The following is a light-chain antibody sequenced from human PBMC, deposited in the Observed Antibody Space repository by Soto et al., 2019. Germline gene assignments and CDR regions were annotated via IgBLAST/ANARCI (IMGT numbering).Light chain of an antibody. CDR2: DAS. V-gene: IGKV1-5*01. CDR1: ENIKNW. J-gene: IGKJ4*01. CDR3: QQYNSYSPLT. Sequence: DIQMTQSPSTLSASVGDRVTITCRASENIKNWLAWYQQTAGKAPKVLISDASRLEAGVPSRFSGSGSGTDFTLTITSLQTDDFGTYYCQQYNSYSPLTFGGGTKVDIK.